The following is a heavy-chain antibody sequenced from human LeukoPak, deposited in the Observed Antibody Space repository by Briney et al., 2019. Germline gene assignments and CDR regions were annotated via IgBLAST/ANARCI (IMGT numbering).Heavy chain of an antibody. J-gene: IGHJ4*02. CDR2: IYYSGST. D-gene: IGHD5-18*01. CDR3: ARGWRGYSYGYDY. CDR1: GGSISSYY. Sequence: SETLSLTCTVSGGSISSYYWSWIRQPPGKGLEWIGYIYYSGSTNYNPSLKSRVTISVDTSKNQFSLKLSSVTAADTAVYYCARGWRGYSYGYDYWGQGTLVTVSS. V-gene: IGHV4-59*01.